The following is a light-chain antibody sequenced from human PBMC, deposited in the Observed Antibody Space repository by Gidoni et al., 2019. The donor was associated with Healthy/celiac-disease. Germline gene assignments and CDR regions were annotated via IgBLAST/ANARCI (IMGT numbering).Light chain of an antibody. CDR3: QQYNSYSGT. J-gene: IGKJ1*01. V-gene: IGKV1-5*03. CDR1: QSISSW. Sequence: DIQMTQSPSTLSASVGDRVTITCRASQSISSWLAWYQQKPGKAPKLLIYKASSLESGVPARFSGSGSGTEFTLTISSLQPDDFATYYFQQYNSYSGTFGQXTKVEIK. CDR2: KAS.